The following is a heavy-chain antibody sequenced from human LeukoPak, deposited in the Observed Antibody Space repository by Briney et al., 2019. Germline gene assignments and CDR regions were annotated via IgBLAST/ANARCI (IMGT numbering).Heavy chain of an antibody. Sequence: SETLSLTCTVPGGSISSYYWSWIGQPPGKGLEWIGYIYYSGSTNYNPSLKSRVTISVDTSKNQFSLRLSSVTAADTAVYYCARVTGYMVEDYFDYWGQGTLVTVSS. D-gene: IGHD6-13*01. V-gene: IGHV4-59*01. CDR1: GGSISSYY. CDR3: ARVTGYMVEDYFDY. CDR2: IYYSGST. J-gene: IGHJ4*02.